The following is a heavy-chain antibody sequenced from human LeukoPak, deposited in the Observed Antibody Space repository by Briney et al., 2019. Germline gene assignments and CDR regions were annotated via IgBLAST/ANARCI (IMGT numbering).Heavy chain of an antibody. CDR1: GGSMSDYY. J-gene: IGHJ5*02. CDR3: ARGDYYDGGGRNWFDP. CDR2: IHTSRAT. D-gene: IGHD4-17*01. V-gene: IGHV4-4*07. Sequence: SGTLSLTCIVSGGSMSDYYWSFIRPPGGKGLEWIGRIHTSRATYFNPSLKSRVTISVDKTKNQSSLILTSMTAADTAVYFCARGDYYDGGGRNWFDPWGQGTLVTVSS.